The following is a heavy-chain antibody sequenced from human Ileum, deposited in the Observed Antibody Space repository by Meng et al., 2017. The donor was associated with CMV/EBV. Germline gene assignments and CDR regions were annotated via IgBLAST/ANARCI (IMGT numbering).Heavy chain of an antibody. D-gene: IGHD2-15*01. CDR2: IYWDDDK. CDR1: FSLSTRGVG. V-gene: IGHV2-5*02. J-gene: IGHJ4*02. CDR3: AHTYCGGGSCYGFNY. Sequence: FSLSTRGVGVGWIRQPPGKALEWLALIYWDDDKRYSPSLHSRLTITKDTSKNQVVLAMTTMDPVDTATYYCAHTYCGGGSCYGFNYWGQGTLVTASS.